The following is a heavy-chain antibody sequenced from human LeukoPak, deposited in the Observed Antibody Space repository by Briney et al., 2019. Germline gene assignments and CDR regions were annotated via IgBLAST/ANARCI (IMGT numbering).Heavy chain of an antibody. CDR2: IIPIFGTA. J-gene: IGHJ6*02. D-gene: IGHD6-19*01. Sequence: ASVKVSCKASGGTSISYAISWVRQAPGQGLEWMGGIIPIFGTANYAQKFQGRVTITADESTSTAYMELSSLRSEDTAVYYCARGVGSGWYSYYGMDVWGQGTTVTVSS. CDR1: GGTSISYA. V-gene: IGHV1-69*13. CDR3: ARGVGSGWYSYYGMDV.